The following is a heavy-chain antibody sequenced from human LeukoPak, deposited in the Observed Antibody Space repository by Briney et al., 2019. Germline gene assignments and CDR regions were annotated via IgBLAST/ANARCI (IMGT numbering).Heavy chain of an antibody. Sequence: HRGGSLRLSCAASGFIFSNYAMSWVRQAPGKELEWVSAITGSGGSTYYADSVKGRFTISRDNSKNTLYLQMNSLRAEDTAVYYCAKWGDYDVLTGYYVSDYWGQGTLVTVSS. V-gene: IGHV3-23*01. CDR3: AKWGDYDVLTGYYVSDY. CDR2: ITGSGGST. D-gene: IGHD3-9*01. CDR1: GFIFSNYA. J-gene: IGHJ4*02.